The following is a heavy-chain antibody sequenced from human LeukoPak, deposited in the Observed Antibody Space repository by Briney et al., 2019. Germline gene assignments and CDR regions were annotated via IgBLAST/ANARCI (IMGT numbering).Heavy chain of an antibody. CDR3: ARDVEYCSGGSCYAYDY. CDR2: INWNGGST. CDR1: GFTFDGYG. J-gene: IGHJ4*02. Sequence: GGSLRLSCAASGFTFDGYGMSWVRQAPGKGLEWVSGINWNGGSTGYADSVKGRFTISRDNSKNTLYLQMNSLRAEDTAVYYCARDVEYCSGGSCYAYDYWGQGTLVTVSS. V-gene: IGHV3-20*04. D-gene: IGHD2-15*01.